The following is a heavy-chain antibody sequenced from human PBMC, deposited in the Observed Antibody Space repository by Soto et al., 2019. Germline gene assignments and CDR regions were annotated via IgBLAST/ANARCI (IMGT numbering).Heavy chain of an antibody. J-gene: IGHJ6*02. CDR2: ILNDGSNR. Sequence: ESGGGVVQPGRSLRLSCAASGFTFSNYGMHWVRQAPGKGLEWVAVILNDGSNRYHADSVKDRFTISRDNSKNTLYLQMNSLRAEDTAVYYCARDDEYSGNGMDVWGQGTKVTVS. V-gene: IGHV3-33*01. D-gene: IGHD3-10*01. CDR3: ARDDEYSGNGMDV. CDR1: GFTFSNYG.